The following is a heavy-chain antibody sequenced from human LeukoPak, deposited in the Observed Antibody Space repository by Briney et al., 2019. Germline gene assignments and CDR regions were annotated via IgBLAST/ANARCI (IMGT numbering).Heavy chain of an antibody. Sequence: SETLSLTCTVSGGSISSYYWSWIRQPPGKGLEWIGYIYYSGSTNYNPSLKSRVTISVDTSKNQFSLKLSSVTAADTAVYHCAREYCSGGSCYSDYWGQGTLVTVSS. D-gene: IGHD2-15*01. J-gene: IGHJ4*02. CDR2: IYYSGST. CDR3: AREYCSGGSCYSDY. V-gene: IGHV4-59*01. CDR1: GGSISSYY.